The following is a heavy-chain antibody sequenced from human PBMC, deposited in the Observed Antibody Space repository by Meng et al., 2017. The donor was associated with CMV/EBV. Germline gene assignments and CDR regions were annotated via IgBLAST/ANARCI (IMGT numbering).Heavy chain of an antibody. Sequence: ASVQVSCKASGYTFTSYDINWVRQATGQGLEWMGWMNPNGGNTGYAQKFQGRVTMTRNTSISTAYMELSSLRSEDTAVYYCARGNGDYLFCWFDPWGQGTLVTVSS. V-gene: IGHV1-8*01. CDR3: ARGNGDYLFCWFDP. J-gene: IGHJ5*02. CDR1: GYTFTSYD. D-gene: IGHD4-17*01. CDR2: MNPNGGNT.